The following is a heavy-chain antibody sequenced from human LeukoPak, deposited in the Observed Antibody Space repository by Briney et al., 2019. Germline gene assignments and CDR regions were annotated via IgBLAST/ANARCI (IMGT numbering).Heavy chain of an antibody. V-gene: IGHV3-53*01. CDR2: IYSGGST. D-gene: IGHD6-19*01. J-gene: IGHJ5*02. CDR1: GFTVSSNY. Sequence: GGSLRLPCAASGFTVSSNYMSWVRQAPGKGLEWVSVIYSGGSTYYADSVKGRFTISRDNSKNTLYLQMNSLRAEDTAVYYCARVAVAGTNWFDPWGQGTLVTVSS. CDR3: ARVAVAGTNWFDP.